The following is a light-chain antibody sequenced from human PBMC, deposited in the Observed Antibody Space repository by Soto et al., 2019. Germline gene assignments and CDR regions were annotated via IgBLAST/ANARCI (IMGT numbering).Light chain of an antibody. CDR1: GSDIGAYNY. CDR3: QSYDSSLSALYV. J-gene: IGLJ1*01. V-gene: IGLV2-14*01. CDR2: GVT. Sequence: QSALTQPASVSGSPGQSITISCTGSGSDIGAYNYVSWYQQHPGRAPKLLIHGVTRRPSGVSSRFSASKSAYTASLTISGLQAEDEANYYCQSYDSSLSALYVFGTGTKVTVL.